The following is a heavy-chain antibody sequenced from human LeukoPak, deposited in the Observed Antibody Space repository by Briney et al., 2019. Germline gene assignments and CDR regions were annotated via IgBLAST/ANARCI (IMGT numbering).Heavy chain of an antibody. CDR2: IYSGGST. D-gene: IGHD1-26*01. CDR3: ARYTSNVVGKRHYFDY. CDR1: GFTVSSNY. V-gene: IGHV3-66*01. J-gene: IGHJ4*02. Sequence: PGGSLRLSCAASGFTVSSNYMSWVCQAPGKGLEWVSVIYSGGSTYYADSVKGRFTISRDNSKNTLYLQMNSLRAEDTAVYYCARYTSNVVGKRHYFDYWGQGTLVTVSS.